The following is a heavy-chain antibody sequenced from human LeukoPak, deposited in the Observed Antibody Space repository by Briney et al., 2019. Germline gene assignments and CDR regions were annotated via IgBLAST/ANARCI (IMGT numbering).Heavy chain of an antibody. CDR2: INWNGGST. D-gene: IGHD6-19*01. V-gene: IGHV3-20*04. J-gene: IGHJ6*03. CDR3: ARAPRIAVAGTRYYYYMDV. Sequence: PGGSLRLSCAASGFTFDDYGMSWVRQAPGKGLEWVSGINWNGGSTCYADSVKGRFTISRDNAKNSLYPQMNSLRAEDTALYYCARAPRIAVAGTRYYYYMDVWGKGTTVTVSS. CDR1: GFTFDDYG.